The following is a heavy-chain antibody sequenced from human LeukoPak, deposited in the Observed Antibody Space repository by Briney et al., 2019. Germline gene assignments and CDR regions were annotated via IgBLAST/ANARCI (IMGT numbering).Heavy chain of an antibody. CDR3: ASGRKRGAFDI. CDR1: GFTFTFYA. Sequence: AGGSLRLSCAASGFTFTFYAMSWVRQAPGKGLEWVSGISGSGGGTYYADSVKGRFTFSRHNSKNTLYLQMNSLRAEDTAVYYCASGRKRGAFDIWGQGTMVTVSS. D-gene: IGHD1-1*01. J-gene: IGHJ3*02. CDR2: ISGSGGGT. V-gene: IGHV3-23*01.